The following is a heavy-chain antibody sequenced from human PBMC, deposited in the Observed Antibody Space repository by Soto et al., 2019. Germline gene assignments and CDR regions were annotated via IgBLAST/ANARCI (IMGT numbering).Heavy chain of an antibody. CDR3: AANLWQRAMHV. Sequence: QVQLQESGPGLVKPSETLSLTCTVSGASINDYCWSGIRQSPGKRLEWIGFIYNLVSTRYNPSLESRATISVESSKSQISLNLNSVSSADTAVYYCAANLWQRAMHVWGQGTTVAVSS. CDR2: IYNLVST. CDR1: GASINDYC. J-gene: IGHJ6*02. D-gene: IGHD3-16*01. V-gene: IGHV4-59*08.